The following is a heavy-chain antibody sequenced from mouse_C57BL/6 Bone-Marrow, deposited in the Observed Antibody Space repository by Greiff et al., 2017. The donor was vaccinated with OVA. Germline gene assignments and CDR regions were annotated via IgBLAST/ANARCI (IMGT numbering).Heavy chain of an antibody. CDR2: IDPANGNT. Sequence: EVQLQQSVAELVRPGASVKLSCTASGFTFKNTYMHWVKQRPEQGLEWIGRIDPANGNTKYAPKFQGKATLTADTSSNTAYLQLSSLTSEDTAIYYCARQLRLGVWGQGTLVTVSA. CDR3: ARQLRLGV. D-gene: IGHD3-2*02. J-gene: IGHJ3*01. V-gene: IGHV14-3*01. CDR1: GFTFKNTY.